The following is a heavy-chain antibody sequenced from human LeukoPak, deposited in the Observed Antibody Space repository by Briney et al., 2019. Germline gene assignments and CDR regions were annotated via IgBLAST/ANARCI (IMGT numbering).Heavy chain of an antibody. CDR3: ARGTTYDFWSGYYPNPYYYYYMDV. J-gene: IGHJ6*03. D-gene: IGHD3-3*01. CDR1: GFTFSDYS. CDR2: ITSSSSNI. V-gene: IGHV3-48*04. Sequence: GGSLRLSCSASGFTFSDYSMNWVRQAPGKGLEWISKITSSSSNIYYADSVKGRFTISRDNAKNSLYLQMNSLRAEDTAVYYCARGTTYDFWSGYYPNPYYYYYMDVWGKGTTVTVSS.